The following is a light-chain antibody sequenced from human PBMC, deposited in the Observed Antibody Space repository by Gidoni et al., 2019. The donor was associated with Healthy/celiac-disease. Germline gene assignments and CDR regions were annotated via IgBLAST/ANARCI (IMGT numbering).Light chain of an antibody. V-gene: IGKV3-11*01. CDR1: QSVSSY. J-gene: IGKJ4*01. CDR3: QQRSNWPQLP. Sequence: EIVLTQSPATLSLSPGERATLSCRASQSVSSYLAWYQQKPGQAPRLLIYDASNRATGIPARISGSGSGTDFTLTISSLEPEYFAVYYCQQRSNWPQLPFXGXTKVEIK. CDR2: DAS.